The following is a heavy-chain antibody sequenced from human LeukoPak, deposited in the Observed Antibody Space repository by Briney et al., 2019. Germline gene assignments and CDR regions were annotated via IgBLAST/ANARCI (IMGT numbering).Heavy chain of an antibody. Sequence: SETLSLTCTVSGGPIGTNTYYWGWIRQPPGKGLEWIGSIYYSGSTYYNPSLKSRATISVDTSKNQISLKVSSVTAADSALYFCARQRTSGSASNLRVAQIDSWGQGTLVTVSS. CDR3: ARQRTSGSASNLRVAQIDS. J-gene: IGHJ4*02. V-gene: IGHV4-39*01. CDR1: GGPIGTNTYY. D-gene: IGHD3-3*01. CDR2: IYYSGST.